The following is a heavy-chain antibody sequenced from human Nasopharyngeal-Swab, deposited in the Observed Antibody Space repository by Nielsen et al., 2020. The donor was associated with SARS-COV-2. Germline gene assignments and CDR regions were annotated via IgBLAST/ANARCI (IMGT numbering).Heavy chain of an antibody. Sequence: SETLSLTFTVPDGSISSGSYYWSWIRQPAGKGLEWIGRIYTSGSTNYNPSLKSRVTISVDTSKNQFSLKLSSVTAADTAVYYCASFSYGSGSYYYYGMDVWGQGTTVTVSS. CDR2: IYTSGST. CDR1: DGSISSGSYY. CDR3: ASFSYGSGSYYYYGMDV. D-gene: IGHD3-10*01. V-gene: IGHV4-61*02. J-gene: IGHJ6*02.